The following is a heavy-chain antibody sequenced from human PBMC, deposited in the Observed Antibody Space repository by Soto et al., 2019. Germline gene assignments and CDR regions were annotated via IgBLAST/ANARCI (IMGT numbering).Heavy chain of an antibody. CDR3: ATKPYHGGPISY. CDR1: GFTFSSYA. Sequence: GGSLRLSCAASGFTFSSYAMGWVRQAPGKGPEWVPAITVSGGTTYSADSVKGRFTISRDNSNNTLYLQMNSLRAEDTAVYCCATKPYHGGPISYWGQGTLVTVSS. CDR2: ITVSGGTT. V-gene: IGHV3-23*01. D-gene: IGHD2-2*01. J-gene: IGHJ4*02.